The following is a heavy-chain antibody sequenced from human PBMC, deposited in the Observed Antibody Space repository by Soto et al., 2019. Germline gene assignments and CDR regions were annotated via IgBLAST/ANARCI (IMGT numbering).Heavy chain of an antibody. V-gene: IGHV4-28*01. CDR3: ARREIQGPIHY. CDR1: GYSISSSNW. CDR2: IYYSGTT. D-gene: IGHD2-21*01. Sequence: SETLSLTCAVSGYSISSSNWWGWIRQPPGKGLEWIGYIYYSGTTYYNPSLKSRVTMSVDTSKNQFSLKLTSVTAVDTAVYYCARREIQGPIHYWGQGTLVTVS. J-gene: IGHJ4*02.